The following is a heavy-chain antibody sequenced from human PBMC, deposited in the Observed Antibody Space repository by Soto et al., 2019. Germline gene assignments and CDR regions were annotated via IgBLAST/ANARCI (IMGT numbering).Heavy chain of an antibody. V-gene: IGHV3-23*01. Sequence: GGSLRLSCASSGFTFISYAMSWVRQAPGKGLEWVSVISGSGGSTYYADSVKGRFTISRDNSKNTLYLQMNSLRAEDTAVYYCARRSSSWSFDYWGQGTLVTVSS. CDR2: ISGSGGST. CDR1: GFTFISYA. J-gene: IGHJ4*02. D-gene: IGHD6-13*01. CDR3: ARRSSSWSFDY.